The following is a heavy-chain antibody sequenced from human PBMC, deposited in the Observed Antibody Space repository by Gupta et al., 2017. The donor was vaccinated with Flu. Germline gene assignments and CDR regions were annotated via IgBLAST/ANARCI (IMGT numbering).Heavy chain of an antibody. CDR3: ARDLYFLGYPNRGNWFDF. V-gene: IGHV4-59*01. D-gene: IGHD1-1*01. CDR2: VHHGGVT. Sequence: WSWIRQAPGRGLEWIGYVHHGGVTKYNPSLSSRLLIITDPSKNQFHLHLSSVTAADTAIYFCARDLYFLGYPNRGNWFDFWGQGILVTVSS. J-gene: IGHJ5*01.